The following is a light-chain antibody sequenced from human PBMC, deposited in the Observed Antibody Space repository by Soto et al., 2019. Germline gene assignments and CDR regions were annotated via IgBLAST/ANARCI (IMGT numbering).Light chain of an antibody. J-gene: IGKJ5*01. CDR1: QSVRSY. Sequence: EIVLTQSPATLSLSPGERATLSCRASQSVRSYLAWYQQKPGQAPRLLIYDASNRATGIPARFSGSGSGTDFTLTISRLEPEDFAVYYCQQSSSSPNTFGQGTRLEIK. V-gene: IGKV3-11*01. CDR2: DAS. CDR3: QQSSSSPNT.